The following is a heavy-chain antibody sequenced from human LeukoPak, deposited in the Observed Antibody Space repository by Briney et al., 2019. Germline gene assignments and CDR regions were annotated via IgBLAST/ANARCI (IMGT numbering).Heavy chain of an antibody. Sequence: RAGGSLRPSCAASGFIFSNYNMNWVRQAPGKGLEWVSSISSSSNYIYYADSVKGRFTISRDNAKNSLYLQMNSLRAEDSAVYYCARVAAGPFWGQGTLVTVSS. D-gene: IGHD6-13*01. V-gene: IGHV3-21*01. CDR3: ARVAAGPF. J-gene: IGHJ4*02. CDR2: ISSSSNYI. CDR1: GFIFSNYN.